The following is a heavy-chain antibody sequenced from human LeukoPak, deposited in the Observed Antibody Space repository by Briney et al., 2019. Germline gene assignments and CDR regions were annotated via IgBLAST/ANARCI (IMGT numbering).Heavy chain of an antibody. J-gene: IGHJ4*02. CDR2: IYYSGST. Sequence: PSETLSLTCTVSGGSISSDGYYWSWIRQHPGKGLEWIGYIYYSGSTYYNPSLKSRVTISVDTSKNQFSLKLSSVTAADTAVYYCARGGDYDSSGPIDYWGQGTLVTVSS. V-gene: IGHV4-31*03. CDR3: ARGGDYDSSGPIDY. D-gene: IGHD3-22*01. CDR1: GGSISSDGYY.